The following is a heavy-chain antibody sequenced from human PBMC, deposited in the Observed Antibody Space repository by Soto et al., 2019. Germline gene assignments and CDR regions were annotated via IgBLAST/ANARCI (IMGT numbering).Heavy chain of an antibody. CDR1: GGSISSGGYS. V-gene: IGHV4-30-2*01. D-gene: IGHD2-2*01. Sequence: TLSLTCAVSGGSISSGGYSWSGIRQPPGKGLEWIGYIYHSGSTYYNPSLKSRVTISVDRSKNQFSLKLSSVTAADTAVYYCARVLSRSVDYWGQGTLVTVSS. J-gene: IGHJ4*02. CDR2: IYHSGST. CDR3: ARVLSRSVDY.